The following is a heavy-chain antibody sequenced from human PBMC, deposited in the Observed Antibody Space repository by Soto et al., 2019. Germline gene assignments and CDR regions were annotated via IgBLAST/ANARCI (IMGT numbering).Heavy chain of an antibody. Sequence: EVQLLESGGGLVQAGGSLRLSCAATGFTVRTNGMSWVRQAPGKGLEWVASFSSGSSDTHYADSLKGRFAISRDNSKNTLYLQMNSLRVEDTALYYCARHGGYSYLGQGTLVTVSS. D-gene: IGHD2-15*01. CDR2: FSSGSSDT. V-gene: IGHV3-23*01. CDR3: ARHGGYSY. CDR1: GFTVRTNG. J-gene: IGHJ4*02.